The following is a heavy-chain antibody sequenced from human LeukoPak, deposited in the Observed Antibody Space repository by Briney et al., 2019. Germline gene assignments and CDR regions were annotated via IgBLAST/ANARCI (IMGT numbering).Heavy chain of an antibody. CDR3: ARGGESGEDTAMAYFDY. CDR2: INHSGST. D-gene: IGHD5-18*01. J-gene: IGHJ4*02. Sequence: PSETLSLTCAVYGGSFSGYYWSWIRQPPGKGLEWIGEINHSGSTNYNPSLKSRVTISVDTSKNQFSLKLSSVTAGDTAVYYCARGGESGEDTAMAYFDYRGQGTLVTVSS. V-gene: IGHV4-34*01. CDR1: GGSFSGYY.